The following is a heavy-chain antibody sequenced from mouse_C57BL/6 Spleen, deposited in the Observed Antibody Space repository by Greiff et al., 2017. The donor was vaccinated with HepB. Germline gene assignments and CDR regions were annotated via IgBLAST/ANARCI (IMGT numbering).Heavy chain of an antibody. Sequence: EVQLVESGGGLVQPGGSLKLSCAASGFTFSDYGMAWVRQAPRKGPEWVAFISNLAYSIYYADTVTGRFTISRENAKNTLYLEMSSLRSEDTAMYYCARQGHYYGSSYFDYWGQGTTLTVSS. CDR2: ISNLAYSI. J-gene: IGHJ2*01. CDR3: ARQGHYYGSSYFDY. D-gene: IGHD1-1*01. CDR1: GFTFSDYG. V-gene: IGHV5-15*01.